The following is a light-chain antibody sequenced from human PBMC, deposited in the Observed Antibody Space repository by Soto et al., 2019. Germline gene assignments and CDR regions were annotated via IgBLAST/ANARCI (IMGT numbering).Light chain of an antibody. CDR1: QSLSNVF. Sequence: DIVLTQSPGTLSLSPGEGATLSCRASQSLSNVFLAWYQQKPGQAPRLLIYGASSLESGVPSRFSGSGSGTEFTLTISSLQPDDFATYYCQQFNSYSPGAFGQGTKVEIK. CDR2: GAS. CDR3: QQFNSYSPGA. V-gene: IGKV3-20*01. J-gene: IGKJ1*01.